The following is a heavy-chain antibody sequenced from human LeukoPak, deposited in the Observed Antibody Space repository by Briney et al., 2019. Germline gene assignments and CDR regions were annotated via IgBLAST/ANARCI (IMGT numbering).Heavy chain of an antibody. CDR3: ARGEYNIVVVPAATSYYYYYYGMDV. CDR1: GYTFTSYG. D-gene: IGHD2-2*01. J-gene: IGHJ6*02. CDR2: ISAYNGNT. V-gene: IGHV1-18*01. Sequence: ASVKVSCKASGYTFTSYGISWVRQAPGQGLEWMGWISAYNGNTNYAQKLQGRVTMTTDTSTSTAYMELRSLGSDDTAVYYCARGEYNIVVVPAATSYYYYYYGMDVWGQGTTVTVSS.